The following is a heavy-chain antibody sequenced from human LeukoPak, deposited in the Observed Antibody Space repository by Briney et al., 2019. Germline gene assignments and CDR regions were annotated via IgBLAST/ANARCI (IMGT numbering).Heavy chain of an antibody. CDR2: LSYSGST. J-gene: IGHJ4*02. V-gene: IGHV4-39*01. Sequence: SETLSLTCTVSGDSLSSVTDLYRWIRQPPGKGLEWIGSLSYSGSTFYNPSLKSRVIIFVDTSKNQFSLKLTYVTAAHTAVYDCAYTIASAEGHVGSWGQGTLVTVSS. CDR3: AYTIASAEGHVGS. CDR1: GDSLSSVTDL. D-gene: IGHD1-14*01.